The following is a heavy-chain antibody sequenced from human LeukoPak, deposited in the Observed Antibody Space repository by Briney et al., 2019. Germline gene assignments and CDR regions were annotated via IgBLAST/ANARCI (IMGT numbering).Heavy chain of an antibody. CDR3: ARDLVTMGVPGYFDY. J-gene: IGHJ4*02. CDR2: IYTSGST. D-gene: IGHD3-10*01. Sequence: PSQTLSLTCTVSGGSISSGSYYWSWIRQPAGKGLEWIGRIYTSGSTKYNPSLKSRVTISVDTSKNQFSLKLSSVTAADTAVYYCARDLVTMGVPGYFDYWGQGTLVTVSS. V-gene: IGHV4-61*02. CDR1: GGSISSGSYY.